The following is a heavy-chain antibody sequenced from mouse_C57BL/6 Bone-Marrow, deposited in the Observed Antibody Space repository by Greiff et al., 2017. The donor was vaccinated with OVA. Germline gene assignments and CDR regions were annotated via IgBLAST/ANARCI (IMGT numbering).Heavy chain of an antibody. CDR1: GYTFTDYY. CDR2: INPNNGGT. J-gene: IGHJ2*01. CDR3: ARRNYYGSSYDYFDD. D-gene: IGHD1-1*01. V-gene: IGHV1-26*01. Sequence: VHVKQSGPELVKPGASVKISCKASGYTFTDYYMNWVKQSHGKSLEWIGDINPNNGGTSYNQKFKGKATLTVDKSSSTAYMELRSLTSEDSAVYYCARRNYYGSSYDYFDDWGQGTTLTVSS.